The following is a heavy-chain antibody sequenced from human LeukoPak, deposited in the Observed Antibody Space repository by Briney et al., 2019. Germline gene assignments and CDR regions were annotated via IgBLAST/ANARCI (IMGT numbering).Heavy chain of an antibody. J-gene: IGHJ4*02. CDR3: ARGDSSGYYPQPIDY. CDR1: GGSFSGYS. V-gene: IGHV4-34*01. CDR2: INHSGST. D-gene: IGHD3-22*01. Sequence: SETLSLTCAVYGGSFSGYSWSWIRQPPGKGLGGIGEINHSGSTNYNPSLKSRVTISVDTSKNQFSLKLSSVTAADTAVYYCARGDSSGYYPQPIDYWGQGTLVTVSS.